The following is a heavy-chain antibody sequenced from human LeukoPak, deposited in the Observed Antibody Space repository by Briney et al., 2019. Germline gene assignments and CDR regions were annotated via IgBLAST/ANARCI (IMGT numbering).Heavy chain of an antibody. CDR2: ISYDGSNK. J-gene: IGHJ4*02. CDR3: ARVCGSFCYYFDC. D-gene: IGHD1-26*01. CDR1: GFTFSTYA. Sequence: GRSLRLSCAASGFTFSTYAMHWVRQAPGKGLEWVTFISYDGSNKYYADSVKGRFTISRDNSKNTLYLQMNSLRAEDTAVYYCARVCGSFCYYFDCWGQGTLVTVSS. V-gene: IGHV3-30-3*01.